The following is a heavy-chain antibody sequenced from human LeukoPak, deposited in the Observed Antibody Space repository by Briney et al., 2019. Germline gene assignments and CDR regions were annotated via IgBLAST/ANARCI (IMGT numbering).Heavy chain of an antibody. J-gene: IGHJ4*02. Sequence: TGGSLRLSCAASGFTFSSYAMHWVRQAPGKGLEWVAVISYDGSNKYYADSVKGRFTISRDNSKNTLYLQMNSLRAEDTAVYYCARDRTGYYDSSGYELDYWGQGTLVTVSS. D-gene: IGHD3-22*01. CDR1: GFTFSSYA. V-gene: IGHV3-30-3*01. CDR2: ISYDGSNK. CDR3: ARDRTGYYDSSGYELDY.